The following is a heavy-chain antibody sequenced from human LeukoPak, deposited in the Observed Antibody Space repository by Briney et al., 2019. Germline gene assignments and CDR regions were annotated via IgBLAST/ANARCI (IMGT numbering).Heavy chain of an antibody. V-gene: IGHV3-9*01. CDR2: ISWNSGSI. J-gene: IGHJ4*02. CDR1: GFTFDDYA. D-gene: IGHD6-13*01. Sequence: PGGSLRLSCAASGFTFDDYAMHWVRQAPGKGLEWVSGISWNSGSIGYADSVKGRFTISRDNSKNTLYLQMNSLRAEDTAVYYCAKESWSVAAAGKIDYWGQGTLVTVSS. CDR3: AKESWSVAAAGKIDY.